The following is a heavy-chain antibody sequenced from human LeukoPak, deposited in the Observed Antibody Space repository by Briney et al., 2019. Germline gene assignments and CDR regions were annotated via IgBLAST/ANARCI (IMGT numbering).Heavy chain of an antibody. J-gene: IGHJ4*02. CDR3: ARDLSEYIAARQIRGGAY. V-gene: IGHV1-2*02. Sequence: ASVKVSCKASGYTFTGYYMHWVRQAPGQGLEWMGWINPNSGGTNYAQKFQGRVTMTRDTSISTAYMELSRLRSDDTAVYYCARDLSEYIAARQIRGGAYWGQGTLVTVSS. CDR2: INPNSGGT. CDR1: GYTFTGYY. D-gene: IGHD6-6*01.